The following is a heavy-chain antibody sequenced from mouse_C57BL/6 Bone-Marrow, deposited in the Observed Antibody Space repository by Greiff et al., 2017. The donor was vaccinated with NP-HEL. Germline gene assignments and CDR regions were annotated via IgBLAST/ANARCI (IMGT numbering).Heavy chain of an antibody. V-gene: IGHV3-6*01. D-gene: IGHD1-1*01. Sequence: EVKLQESGPGLVKPSQSLSLTCSVTGYSITSGYYWNWIRQFPGNKLEWMGYISYDGSNKYNPSLKNRISITRDTSKNQFFLKLNSVTTEDTATYYCAREGDYYGSSFDYWGQGTTLTVSS. CDR1: GYSITSGYY. CDR3: AREGDYYGSSFDY. J-gene: IGHJ2*01. CDR2: ISYDGSN.